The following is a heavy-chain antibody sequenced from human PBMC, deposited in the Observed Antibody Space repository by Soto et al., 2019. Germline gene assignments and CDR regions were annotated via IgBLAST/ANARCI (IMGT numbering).Heavy chain of an antibody. CDR1: GGSISSYY. J-gene: IGHJ5*02. CDR3: ARNILNSSGWYKKGWLFDP. Sequence: QVQLQESGPGPVKPSETLSLTCTVSGGSISSYYWSWIRQPPGKGLEWIGYIYYSGSTNYNPSLKSRVTISVDTSKNQFSLKLSSVTAADTAVYYCARNILNSSGWYKKGWLFDPWGQGTLVTVSS. D-gene: IGHD6-19*01. CDR2: IYYSGST. V-gene: IGHV4-59*01.